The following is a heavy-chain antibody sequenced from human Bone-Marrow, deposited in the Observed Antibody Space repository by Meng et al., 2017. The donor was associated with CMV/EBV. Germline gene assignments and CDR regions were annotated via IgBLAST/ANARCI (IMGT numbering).Heavy chain of an antibody. CDR2: IHYTGRA. V-gene: IGHV4-59*11. CDR3: AERGGGY. D-gene: IGHD1-1*01. CDR1: GVSISTHH. Sequence: VPSEKSGPGLVKPSETLSLTCRVPGVSISTHHWSWIRQTPGKGLEWIASIHYTGRADYSPSLKSRVTVSVDTSDSQLSLKLSSVTTADTAMYYCAERGGGYWGQGILVTVSS. J-gene: IGHJ4*02.